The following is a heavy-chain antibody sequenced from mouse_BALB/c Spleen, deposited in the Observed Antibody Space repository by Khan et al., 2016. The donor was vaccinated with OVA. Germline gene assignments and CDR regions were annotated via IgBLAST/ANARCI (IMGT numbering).Heavy chain of an antibody. CDR2: VYPSDSYT. V-gene: IGHV1-69*02. D-gene: IGHD1-1*02. Sequence: QVQLQQSGAELVRPGASVKLSCKASGYTFTNYWINWVKQRPGQGLEWIGNVYPSDSYTNYNQKFKDKATLTVDKSSSTAYMQLSRPTSDHSAVYYCTREGVGGSSFAYWGQGTLVTVSA. CDR1: GYTFTNYW. J-gene: IGHJ3*01. CDR3: TREGVGGSSFAY.